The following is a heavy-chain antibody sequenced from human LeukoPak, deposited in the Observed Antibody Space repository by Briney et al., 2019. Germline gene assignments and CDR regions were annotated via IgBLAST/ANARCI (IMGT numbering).Heavy chain of an antibody. V-gene: IGHV3-33*01. CDR2: IWYDGSNK. CDR3: ARGYGYYYDSSGYYYEDAFDI. J-gene: IGHJ3*02. CDR1: GFTFSSYG. D-gene: IGHD3-22*01. Sequence: GGSLRLSCAASGFTFSSYGMHWVRQAPGKGLEWVAVIWYDGSNKYYADSVKGRFTISKDNSKNTLYLQMNSLRAEDTAVYYCARGYGYYYDSSGYYYEDAFDIWGQGTMVTVSS.